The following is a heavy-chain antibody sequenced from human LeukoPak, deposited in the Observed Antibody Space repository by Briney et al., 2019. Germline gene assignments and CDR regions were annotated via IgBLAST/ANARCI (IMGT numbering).Heavy chain of an antibody. Sequence: SETLSLTCTVSGGSICSCYWSWIRQPPGKGLEWIGYIHYSGSTNYNPSLRSRVTISVDTSKNQFSLKLSSVTAADTAVYYCARGGEYYDSSGRIPYAFDIWGQGTMVTVSS. CDR1: GGSICSCY. D-gene: IGHD3-22*01. CDR3: ARGGEYYDSSGRIPYAFDI. CDR2: IHYSGST. J-gene: IGHJ3*02. V-gene: IGHV4-59*01.